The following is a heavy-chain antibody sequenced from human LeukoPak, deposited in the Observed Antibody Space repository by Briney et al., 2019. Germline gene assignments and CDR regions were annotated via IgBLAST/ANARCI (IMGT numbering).Heavy chain of an antibody. CDR1: GFTFSSYW. CDR2: IKQDGSEK. V-gene: IGHV3-7*03. D-gene: IGHD4-23*01. CDR3: TTGTVVTPTRGHY. Sequence: PGGSLRLSCAASGFTFSSYWMSWVRQAPGKGLEWVANIKQDGSEKYYVDSVKGRFTISRDNAKNSLYLQMNSLKTEDTAVYYCTTGTVVTPTRGHYWGQGTLVTVSS. J-gene: IGHJ4*02.